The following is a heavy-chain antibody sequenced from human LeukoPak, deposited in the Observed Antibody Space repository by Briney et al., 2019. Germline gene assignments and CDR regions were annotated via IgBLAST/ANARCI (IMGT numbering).Heavy chain of an antibody. CDR1: GFTFSSFE. V-gene: IGHV3-48*03. CDR2: ISSSVSTI. Sequence: GGSLRLSCAAPGFTFSSFEMNWVRQAPGKGLEWVSYISSSVSTINYADSVKGRFTISRDNAKNSLYPQMNSLRAEDTAVYYCARRFDCWGQGTLVTVSS. CDR3: ARRFDC. J-gene: IGHJ4*02.